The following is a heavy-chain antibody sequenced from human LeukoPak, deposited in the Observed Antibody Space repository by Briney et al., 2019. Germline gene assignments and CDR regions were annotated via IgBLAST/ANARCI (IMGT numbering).Heavy chain of an antibody. D-gene: IGHD3-22*01. CDR2: IIPIFGTA. J-gene: IGHJ4*02. CDR3: ARVLVPHKYYYDSSGYYSFDY. Sequence: GASVKVSCKASGGTFSSYAISWVRQAPGQGLEWMGGIIPIFGTANYAQKFQGRVTITADESTSTAYMELSSLRSEDTAVYYCARVLVPHKYYYDSSGYYSFDYWGQGTLVTVSS. CDR1: GGTFSSYA. V-gene: IGHV1-69*13.